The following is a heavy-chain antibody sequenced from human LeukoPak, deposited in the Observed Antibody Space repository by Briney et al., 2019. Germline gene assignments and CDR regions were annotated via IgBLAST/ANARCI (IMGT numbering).Heavy chain of an antibody. V-gene: IGHV4-59*01. CDR3: ARGDSSGYYSARAEYFQH. CDR1: GGSISSYY. D-gene: IGHD3-22*01. Sequence: PSETLSLTCTVSGGSISSYYWSWIRQPPGKGLEWIGYIYYSGSTNYNPSLKSRVTISVDTSKNQFSLKLSSVTAADTAVYYCARGDSSGYYSARAEYFQHWGQGTLVTVSS. CDR2: IYYSGST. J-gene: IGHJ1*01.